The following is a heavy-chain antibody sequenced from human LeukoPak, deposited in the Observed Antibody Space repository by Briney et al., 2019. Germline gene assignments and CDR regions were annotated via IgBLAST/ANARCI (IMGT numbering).Heavy chain of an antibody. Sequence: ASVKVSCKASGYTFTSYYMHWVRQAPGQGLEWMGIINPSGGSTSYAQKLQGRVTMTRDTSTSTVYMELSSLRSEDTAVYYCARGRTPYSSSWYLFFFWGQGTLVTVSS. D-gene: IGHD6-13*01. V-gene: IGHV1-46*01. J-gene: IGHJ4*02. CDR3: ARGRTPYSSSWYLFFF. CDR2: INPSGGST. CDR1: GYTFTSYY.